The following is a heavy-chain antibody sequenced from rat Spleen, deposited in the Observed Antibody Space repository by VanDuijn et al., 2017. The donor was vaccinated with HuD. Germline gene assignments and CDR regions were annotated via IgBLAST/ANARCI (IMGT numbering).Heavy chain of an antibody. D-gene: IGHD5-1*01. CDR1: GYTITSGY. CDR2: ISYSGNT. V-gene: IGHV3-4*01. J-gene: IGHJ1*01. CDR3: ARLGAHYWYFDF. Sequence: EIQLQESGPGLVKPSQSLSLTCSVTGYTITSGYDWSWIRKFPGNKMEWMGYISYSGNTNYNPSLKSRISIKRDTSKNQFFLQLNSVTTEDTATYYCARLGAHYWYFDFWGPGTMVTVSS.